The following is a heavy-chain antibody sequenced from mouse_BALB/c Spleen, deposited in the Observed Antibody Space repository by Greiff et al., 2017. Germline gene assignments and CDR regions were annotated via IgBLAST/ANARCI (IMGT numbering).Heavy chain of an antibody. J-gene: IGHJ2*01. CDR3: ARSGAITTGY. V-gene: IGHV1S81*02. CDR1: GYTFTSYW. CDR2: INPSNGRT. D-gene: IGHD1-1*01. Sequence: QVQLQQPGAELVKPGASVKLSCKASGYTFTSYWMHWVKQRPGQGLEWIGEINPSNGRTNYNEKFKSKATLTVDKSSSTAYMQLSSLTSEDSAVYYCARSGAITTGYWGQGTTLTVSS.